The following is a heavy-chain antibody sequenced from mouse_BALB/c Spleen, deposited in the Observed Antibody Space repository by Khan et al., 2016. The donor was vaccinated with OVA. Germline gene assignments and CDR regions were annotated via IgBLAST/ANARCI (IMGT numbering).Heavy chain of an antibody. CDR1: GFTFSSYG. CDR2: ISGDSNTI. J-gene: IGHJ2*01. D-gene: IGHD1-1*01. V-gene: IGHV5-17*02. CDR3: ATSYFYGYYFDY. Sequence: EVELVESGGDLVQPGGSRKLSCAASGFTFSSYGMHWDRQAPEKGLEWVAYISGDSNTIYYADTVKGRFTISRDNPRNTLFLQMTSLMSEDTAMYYCATSYFYGYYFDYWGPGTTLTVSS.